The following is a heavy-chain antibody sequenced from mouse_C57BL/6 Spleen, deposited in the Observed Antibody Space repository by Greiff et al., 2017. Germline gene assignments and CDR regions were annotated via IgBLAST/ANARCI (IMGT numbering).Heavy chain of an antibody. Sequence: VQLQQSGPELVKPGASVKISCTASGYAFSSSWMNWVKQRPGKGLEWIGRIYPGDGDTNYNGKFKGKATLTADKSSSTAYMQLSSLTSDDSAVYFCAREGVYAMDYWGQGTSVTVSS. CDR1: GYAFSSSW. J-gene: IGHJ4*01. V-gene: IGHV1-82*01. CDR2: IYPGDGDT. CDR3: AREGVYAMDY.